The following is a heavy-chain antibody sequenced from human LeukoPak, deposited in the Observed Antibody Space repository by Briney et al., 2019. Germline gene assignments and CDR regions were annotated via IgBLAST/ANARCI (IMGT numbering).Heavy chain of an antibody. CDR3: ARDHVGYSSGYPYGMDV. D-gene: IGHD3-22*01. V-gene: IGHV4-59*01. CDR2: IYHSGST. CDR1: GGSISSYY. J-gene: IGHJ6*02. Sequence: SETLSLTCTVSGGSISSYYWSWIRQPPGKGLEWIGYIYHSGSTNYNPSLKSRVTISVDTSKNQFSLKLSSVTAADTAVYYCARDHVGYSSGYPYGMDVWGQGTTVTVSS.